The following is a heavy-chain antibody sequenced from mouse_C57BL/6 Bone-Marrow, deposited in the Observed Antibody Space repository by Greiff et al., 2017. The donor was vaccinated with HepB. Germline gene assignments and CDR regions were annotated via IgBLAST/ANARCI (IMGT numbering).Heavy chain of an antibody. D-gene: IGHD5-5*01. J-gene: IGHJ3*01. CDR2: ISSGGSYT. Sequence: DVKLVESGGDLVKPGGSLKLSCAASGFTFSSYGMSWVRQTPDKRLEWVATISSGGSYTYYPDSVKGRFTISRDNAKNTLYLQMSSLKSEDTAMYYCARRDYPGWFAYWGQGTLVTVSA. V-gene: IGHV5-6*02. CDR1: GFTFSSYG. CDR3: ARRDYPGWFAY.